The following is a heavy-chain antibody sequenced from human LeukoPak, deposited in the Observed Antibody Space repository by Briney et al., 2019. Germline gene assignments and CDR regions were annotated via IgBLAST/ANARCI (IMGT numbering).Heavy chain of an antibody. V-gene: IGHV3-53*01. CDR2: IYQGGST. CDR3: ARVRDVYNNVFEN. CDR1: TFTVASNY. D-gene: IGHD5-24*01. J-gene: IGHJ4*02. Sequence: GGSLRLFCAVSTFTVASNYMSWVRQTPGKGLVWVSDIYQGGSTYYSDSVKGRFTISRDISKNTLHLQMNNLRVDDTAVYYCARVRDVYNNVFENWGQGTLVTVS.